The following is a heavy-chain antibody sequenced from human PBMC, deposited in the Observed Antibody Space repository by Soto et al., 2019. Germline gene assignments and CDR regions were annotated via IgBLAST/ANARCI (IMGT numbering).Heavy chain of an antibody. CDR2: IYYSGST. CDR3: ARLGDFWSGYYTSDY. Sequence: SETLSLTCTVSGGSISSYYWSWIRQPPGKGLEWIGYIYYSGSTNYNPSLKSRVTISVDTSKNQFSLKLSSVTAADTAVYYCARLGDFWSGYYTSDYWGQGTLVTVSS. J-gene: IGHJ4*02. V-gene: IGHV4-59*08. CDR1: GGSISSYY. D-gene: IGHD3-3*01.